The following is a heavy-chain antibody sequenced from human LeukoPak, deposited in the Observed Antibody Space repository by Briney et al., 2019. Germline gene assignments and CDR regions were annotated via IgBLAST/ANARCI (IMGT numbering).Heavy chain of an antibody. J-gene: IGHJ4*02. CDR3: VHRRIYSPFDY. CDR2: IYWDDDK. V-gene: IGHV2-5*02. CDR1: GFSLSTSGVG. Sequence: ESGPTLLNPTLTLTLTCTFSGFSLSTSGVGVGWVRQPPGKALEWLALIYWDDDKRYNSSLKSRLTITKDTSKNQVVHTMTNVDPVDTATYYCVHRRIYSPFDYWGQGALVTVSS. D-gene: IGHD4-11*01.